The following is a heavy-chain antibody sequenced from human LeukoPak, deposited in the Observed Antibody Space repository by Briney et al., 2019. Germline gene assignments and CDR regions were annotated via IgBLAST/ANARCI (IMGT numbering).Heavy chain of an antibody. CDR1: GYTFSNYV. J-gene: IGHJ4*02. Sequence: ASVKVSCKASGYTFSNYVLTWVRQAPGQGLEWMGRISTYTGNSNYAQKFHDRVTMTTDTSTSTAYMELRNLSSDDTAVYYCARTPCSSTSCYTLNYWGQGTLVTVSS. D-gene: IGHD2-2*02. CDR2: ISTYTGNS. CDR3: ARTPCSSTSCYTLNY. V-gene: IGHV1-18*01.